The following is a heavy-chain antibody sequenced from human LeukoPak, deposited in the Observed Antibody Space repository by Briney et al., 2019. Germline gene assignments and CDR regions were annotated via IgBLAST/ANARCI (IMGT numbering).Heavy chain of an antibody. V-gene: IGHV3-23*01. CDR3: AKDSGSTVEYYFDY. D-gene: IGHD5-24*01. CDR2: ISGSGGST. J-gene: IGHJ4*02. Sequence: PGGSLRLSCAASGFTFSSYAMSWVRQAPGKGLEWVSAISGSGGSTYYADSVKGRFTISRDNSKNTLYLQMNSLRAEDTVVYYCAKDSGSTVEYYFDYWGQGTLVTVSS. CDR1: GFTFSSYA.